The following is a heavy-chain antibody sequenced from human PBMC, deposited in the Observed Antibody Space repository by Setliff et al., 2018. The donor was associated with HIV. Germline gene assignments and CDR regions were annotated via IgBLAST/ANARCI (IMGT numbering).Heavy chain of an antibody. V-gene: IGHV4-39*07. CDR3: ARGYGHIVEVIASDAFDI. Sequence: KASETLSLTCTVSGGSVSNSNYYWGWIRQPPGKGLEWIGNIYHSGSTFYNPSLKSRVTTSVDTSKNQFSLKLRSVTAADTAVYYCARGYGHIVEVIASDAFDIWGQGIMVTVSS. CDR1: GGSVSNSNYY. CDR2: IYHSGST. J-gene: IGHJ3*02. D-gene: IGHD2-21*01.